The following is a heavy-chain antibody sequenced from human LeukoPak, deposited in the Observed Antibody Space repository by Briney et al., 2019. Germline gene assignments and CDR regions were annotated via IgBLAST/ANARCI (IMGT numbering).Heavy chain of an antibody. CDR1: GGSISSYY. Sequence: PSETLSLTCTVSGGSISSYYWSWIRQPPGKGLEWIGYIYYSGSTNYNPSLKSRVTISVDTSKNQFSLKLSSVTAADTAVYYCARHAPYYYGSGTFDYWGQGTLVTVSS. CDR2: IYYSGST. D-gene: IGHD3-10*01. CDR3: ARHAPYYYGSGTFDY. V-gene: IGHV4-59*08. J-gene: IGHJ4*02.